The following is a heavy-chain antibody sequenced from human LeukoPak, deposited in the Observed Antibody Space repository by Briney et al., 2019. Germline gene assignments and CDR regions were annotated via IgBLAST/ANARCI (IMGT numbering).Heavy chain of an antibody. CDR3: AKAGWKASSGWYEYAFDI. CDR1: GFTFSSYS. CDR2: ISSSSSTI. V-gene: IGHV3-48*01. Sequence: GGSLRLSCAASGFTFSSYSINWVRQAPGRGLEWVAYISSSSSTIYYADSVKGRFTISRDNAKNSLYLQMNSLRAEDTAVYYCAKAGWKASSGWYEYAFDIWGQGTMVTVSS. J-gene: IGHJ3*02. D-gene: IGHD6-19*01.